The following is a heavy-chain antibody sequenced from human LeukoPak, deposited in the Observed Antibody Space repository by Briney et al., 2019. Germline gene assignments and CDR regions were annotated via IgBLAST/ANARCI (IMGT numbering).Heavy chain of an antibody. CDR2: ISAYNGNT. Sequence: GASVKVSCKASGYTSTSYGISWVRQAPGQGLEWMGWISAYNGNTNYAQKLQGRVTMTTDTSTSTAYMELRSLRSDDTAVYYCASPSVARRNTAMATDAFDIWGQGTMVTVSS. CDR3: ASPSVARRNTAMATDAFDI. J-gene: IGHJ3*02. V-gene: IGHV1-18*01. CDR1: GYTSTSYG. D-gene: IGHD5-18*01.